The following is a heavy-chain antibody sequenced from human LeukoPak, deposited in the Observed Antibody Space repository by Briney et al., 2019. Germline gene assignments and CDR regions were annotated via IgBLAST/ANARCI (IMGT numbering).Heavy chain of an antibody. J-gene: IGHJ5*02. V-gene: IGHV1-69*13. CDR2: IIPIFGTA. CDR3: ARGYCSSTSCWFDP. Sequence: GASVKVSCKASGYTFTSYGISWVRQAPGQGLEWMGGIIPIFGTANYAQKFQGRVTITADESTSTAYMELSSLRSEDTAVYYCARGYCSSTSCWFDPWGQGTLLTVSS. D-gene: IGHD2-2*01. CDR1: GYTFTSYG.